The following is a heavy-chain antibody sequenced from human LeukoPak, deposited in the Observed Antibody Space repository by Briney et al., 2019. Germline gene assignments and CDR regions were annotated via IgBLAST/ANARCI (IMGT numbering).Heavy chain of an antibody. CDR2: IRNDGSNN. D-gene: IGHD5-18*01. CDR1: GFTFSSYA. J-gene: IGHJ4*02. CDR3: AKDPGYRDF. Sequence: GGSLRLSCAASGFTFSSYALHWVRQAPGKGLEWVAYIRNDGSNNYYEDSVKGRFTISRDNSKNMLYLQMNSLRAEDTAMYFCAKDPGYRDFWGQGTLVTVSS. V-gene: IGHV3-30*02.